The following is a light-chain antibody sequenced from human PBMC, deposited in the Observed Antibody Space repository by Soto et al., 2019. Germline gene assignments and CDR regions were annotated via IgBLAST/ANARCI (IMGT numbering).Light chain of an antibody. V-gene: IGLV2-14*03. CDR3: SSATSSSTYL. J-gene: IGLJ1*01. CDR2: AVT. Sequence: QSVLTQPASVSGSPGQSITISCTGTSSDVGAYNYVSWYQQHPDKAPKLIIFAVTSRPSGLSDRFSGSKSDNTASLTISGLRTEDEADYYCSSATSSSTYLFGTGTKLTVL. CDR1: SSDVGAYNY.